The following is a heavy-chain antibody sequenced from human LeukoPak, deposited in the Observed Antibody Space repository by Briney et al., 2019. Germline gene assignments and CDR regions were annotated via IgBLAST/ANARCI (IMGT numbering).Heavy chain of an antibody. J-gene: IGHJ4*02. CDR3: AGGRSSVLGY. CDR1: GGSISSSTYY. Sequence: SETLSLTCTVSGGSISSSTYYWGWIRQPPGKGLEWIGSIYYSGTTYYNPSLKSRATISADTSKNQFSLKLSSVTAADTAVYYCAGGRSSVLGYWGQGTLVTVSS. CDR2: IYYSGTT. D-gene: IGHD6-19*01. V-gene: IGHV4-39*01.